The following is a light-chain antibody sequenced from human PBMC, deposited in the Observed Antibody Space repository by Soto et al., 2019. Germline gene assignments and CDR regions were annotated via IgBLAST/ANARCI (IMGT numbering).Light chain of an antibody. V-gene: IGKV3-20*01. CDR3: QQYGSSPRT. J-gene: IGKJ1*01. Sequence: EIVLTQSPGTLSLSPGERATLSCRASQSVSSSYLVWHQQKPGQAPRLLIYGASSRATGIPDRFSGSGSGTDFTLTINRLEPEDFAVYYCQQYGSSPRTFGQGTKVDIK. CDR2: GAS. CDR1: QSVSSSY.